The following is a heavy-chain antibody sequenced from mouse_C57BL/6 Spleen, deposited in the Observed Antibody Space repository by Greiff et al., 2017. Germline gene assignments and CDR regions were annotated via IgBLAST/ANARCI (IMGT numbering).Heavy chain of an antibody. CDR3: ARELLLYYFDY. D-gene: IGHD2-12*01. V-gene: IGHV5-17*01. CDR1: GFTFSDYG. Sequence: EVMLVESGGGLVKPGGSLKLSCAASGFTFSDYGMHWVRQAPEKGLEWVAYISSGSSTIYYADTVKGRFTISRDNAKNTLFLQMTSLRSDDTAMYYCARELLLYYFDYWGQGTTLTVSS. J-gene: IGHJ2*01. CDR2: ISSGSSTI.